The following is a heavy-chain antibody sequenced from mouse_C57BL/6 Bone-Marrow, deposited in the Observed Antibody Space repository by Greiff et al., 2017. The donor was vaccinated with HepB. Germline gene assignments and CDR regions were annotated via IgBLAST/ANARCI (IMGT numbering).Heavy chain of an antibody. CDR1: GFNIKDDY. V-gene: IGHV14-4*01. D-gene: IGHD4-1*01. CDR3: TSNWDGQKNY. Sequence: EVQLQQSGAELVRPGASVKLSCTASGFNIKDDYMHWVKQRPEQGLEWIGWIDPENGDTEYASKFQGKATITADTSSNTAYLQLSSLTSEDTAVYYCTSNWDGQKNYWGQGTTLTVSS. J-gene: IGHJ2*01. CDR2: IDPENGDT.